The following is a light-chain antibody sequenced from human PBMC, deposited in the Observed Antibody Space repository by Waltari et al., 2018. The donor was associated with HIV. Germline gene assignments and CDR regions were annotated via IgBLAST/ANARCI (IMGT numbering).Light chain of an antibody. J-gene: IGLJ1*01. CDR2: YND. V-gene: IGLV1-36*01. Sequence: QSVLTQPPSVSDVPGQRVIISCSVGSSNIEHHNVIWYQHPPGESPRSLIDYNDVLPSGVSDRFAASRSGTSASLAISGIQSEDEADYYFASWDDSLKTYVFGTGTKITVL. CDR3: ASWDDSLKTYV. CDR1: SSNIEHHN.